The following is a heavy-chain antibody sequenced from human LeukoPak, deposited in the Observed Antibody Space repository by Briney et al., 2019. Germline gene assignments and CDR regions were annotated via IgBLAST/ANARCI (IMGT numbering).Heavy chain of an antibody. CDR3: ARELPPVVNFYFDS. CDR1: GFTFSSYG. V-gene: IGHV3-33*01. D-gene: IGHD3-22*01. CDR2: IWYGGSDK. J-gene: IGHJ4*02. Sequence: PGRSLRLSCEASGFTFSSYGMHWVRQAPGKGLEWVAVIWYGGSDKYYADSVKGRFSISRDNSKNTLYLQMNSLRAEDTAVYYCARELPPVVNFYFDSWGQGTLVTVSS.